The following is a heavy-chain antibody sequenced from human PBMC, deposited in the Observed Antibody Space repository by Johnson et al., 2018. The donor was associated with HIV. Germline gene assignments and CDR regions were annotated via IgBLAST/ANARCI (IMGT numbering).Heavy chain of an antibody. CDR1: GFTFSSYG. CDR2: IWHDGRDV. V-gene: IGHV3-33*03. D-gene: IGHD2-8*01. J-gene: IGHJ3*02. Sequence: QVQLVESGGGVVQPGTSLRLSCAASGFTFSSYGIHWVRQAPGKGLEWVAFIWHDGRDVYYADSVKGRFTVSRDNSKNAVYLQMNSLGAGDTAVYYCAKDQHGPHVHTGMRDDAVDIWGQGTMVTVSS. CDR3: AKDQHGPHVHTGMRDDAVDI.